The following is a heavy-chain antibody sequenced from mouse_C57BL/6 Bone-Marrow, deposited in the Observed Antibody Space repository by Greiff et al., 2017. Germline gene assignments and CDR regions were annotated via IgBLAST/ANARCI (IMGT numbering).Heavy chain of an antibody. V-gene: IGHV1-47*01. D-gene: IGHD1-1*01. CDR3: ARSYYGSSRYWYFDV. J-gene: IGHJ1*03. CDR2: FHPYNDDT. Sequence: VQLQQPGAELVKPGASVKMSCKASGYTFTTYPIEWMKQNHGKSLEWIGNFHPYNDDTKYNEKFKGKATLTVEKSSSTVYLELSRLTSDDSAVYYCARSYYGSSRYWYFDVWGTGTTVTVSS. CDR1: GYTFTTYP.